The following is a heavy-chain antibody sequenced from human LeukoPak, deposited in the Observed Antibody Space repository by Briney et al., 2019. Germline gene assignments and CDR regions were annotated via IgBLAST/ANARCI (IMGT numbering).Heavy chain of an antibody. CDR3: ASSFQQLVRWFDP. D-gene: IGHD6-13*01. CDR2: INHSGST. V-gene: IGHV4-34*01. Sequence: NSSETLSLTCAVYGVSFSGYYWSWIRQPPGKGLEWIGEINHSGSTNYNPSLKSRVTISVDTSKNQFSLKLSSVTAADTAVYYCASSFQQLVRWFDPWGQGTLVTVSS. J-gene: IGHJ5*02. CDR1: GVSFSGYY.